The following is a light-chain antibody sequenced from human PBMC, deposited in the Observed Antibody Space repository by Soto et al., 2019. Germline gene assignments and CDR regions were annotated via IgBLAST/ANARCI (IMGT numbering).Light chain of an antibody. J-gene: IGLJ2*01. Sequence: QSVLTQPASVSGSPGQSITISCTGSSSDVGGYNYVSWYQQHPGKAPKLMIYEVSNRPSGISNRFSGSKSGNTASLTLSGLQAEDEADYYCSSYTITHIPVIFGGGTQLTVL. CDR2: EVS. CDR3: SSYTITHIPVI. CDR1: SSDVGGYNY. V-gene: IGLV2-14*01.